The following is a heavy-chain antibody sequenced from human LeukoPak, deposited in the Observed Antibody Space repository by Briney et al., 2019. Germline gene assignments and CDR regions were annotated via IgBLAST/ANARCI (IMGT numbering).Heavy chain of an antibody. D-gene: IGHD1-26*01. CDR3: ARDDYSGSYRSGYYFDY. J-gene: IGHJ4*02. CDR1: GYTFTSYY. V-gene: IGHV1-46*03. CDR2: INPSGGST. Sequence: ASVKVSCKASGYTFTSYYMHWVRQAPGQGLEWMGIINPSGGSTSYVQKFQGRVTMTRDTSTSTVYMELSSLRSEDTAVYYCARDDYSGSYRSGYYFDYWGQGTLVTASS.